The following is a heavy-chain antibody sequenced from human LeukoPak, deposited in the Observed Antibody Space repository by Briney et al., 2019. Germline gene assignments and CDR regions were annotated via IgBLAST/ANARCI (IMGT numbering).Heavy chain of an antibody. CDR2: INAGNGNT. J-gene: IGHJ6*02. V-gene: IGHV1-3*01. CDR1: GYTFTSYA. D-gene: IGHD4-23*01. CDR3: ARDLTVVTRFPFMDV. Sequence: ASVTVSCTASGYTFTSYAMHWVRQAPGQRPEWMGWINAGNGNTKYSQKFQGRVTTTRDTSASTAYMELSSLRSEDTAVYYCARDLTVVTRFPFMDVWGQGTTVTVSS.